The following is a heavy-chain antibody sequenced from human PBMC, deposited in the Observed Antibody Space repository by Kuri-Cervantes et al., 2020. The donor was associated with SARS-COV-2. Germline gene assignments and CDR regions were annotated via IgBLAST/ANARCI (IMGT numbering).Heavy chain of an antibody. CDR2: IKSKTDGGTT. Sequence: GGSLRLPCAASGFTFRSYSMNWVRQAPGKGLEWFGRIKSKTDGGTTDYAAPVKGRFTISRDDSKNTLYLQMNSLKTEDTAVYYCTTERGYCSSTSCYGVRWFDPWGQGTLVTVSS. CDR1: GFTFRSYS. J-gene: IGHJ5*02. CDR3: TTERGYCSSTSCYGVRWFDP. V-gene: IGHV3-15*01. D-gene: IGHD2-2*01.